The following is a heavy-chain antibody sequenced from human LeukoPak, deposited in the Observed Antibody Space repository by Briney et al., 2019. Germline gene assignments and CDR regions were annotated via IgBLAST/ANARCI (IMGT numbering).Heavy chain of an antibody. CDR2: INHSGST. D-gene: IGHD2-15*01. J-gene: IGHJ3*02. Sequence: SGTLSLTCAVYGGSFSGYYWSWIRQPPGKGLEWIGEINHSGSTNYNPSLKSRVTISVDTSKNQFSLKLSSVTAADTAVYYCARGGCSGGSCYEDAFDIWGQGTMVTVSS. CDR1: GGSFSGYY. V-gene: IGHV4-34*01. CDR3: ARGGCSGGSCYEDAFDI.